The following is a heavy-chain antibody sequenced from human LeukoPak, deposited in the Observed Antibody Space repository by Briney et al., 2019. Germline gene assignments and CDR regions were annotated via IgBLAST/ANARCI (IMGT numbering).Heavy chain of an antibody. CDR1: GSTFSRHG. Sequence: GGSLRLSCAASGSTFSRHGMHWVRQAPGKGLEWVAVISDDGRTEYYADSVRGRFTISRDNSKNTVSLQMNSLREDDTAVFYCTKEGATGSRYNFDFWGQGTLVTVSS. J-gene: IGHJ4*02. V-gene: IGHV3-30*18. D-gene: IGHD2-15*01. CDR2: ISDDGRTE. CDR3: TKEGATGSRYNFDF.